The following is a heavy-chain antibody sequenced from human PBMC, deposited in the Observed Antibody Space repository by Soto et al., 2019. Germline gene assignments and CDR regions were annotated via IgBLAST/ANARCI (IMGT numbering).Heavy chain of an antibody. J-gene: IGHJ4*02. D-gene: IGHD6-13*01. CDR1: GFTFSDYY. CDR2: ISSSSSYT. Sequence: PGGSLRLSCAASGFTFSDYYMSWIRQAPGKGLEWVSYISSSSSYTNYADSVKGRFTISRDNAKNSLYLQMNSLRAEDTAVYYCARKRYSSSLSDYWGQGTLVTVSS. CDR3: ARKRYSSSLSDY. V-gene: IGHV3-11*06.